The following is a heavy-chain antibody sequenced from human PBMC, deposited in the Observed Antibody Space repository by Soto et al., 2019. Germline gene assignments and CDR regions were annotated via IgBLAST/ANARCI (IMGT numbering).Heavy chain of an antibody. D-gene: IGHD3-3*01. CDR2: IIPIPDIT. J-gene: IGHJ3*01. CDR1: GGTFSTYI. V-gene: IGHV1-69*08. Sequence: QVQLVQSGAEVRKPGSSVKVSCKAPGGTFSTYIISWVRQAPGQGLEWMGRIIPIPDITNYAQKFQGRVTVTADRSTSTAYMELTSLKSEDTDVYYWSRDRITTRGDAFDLWGQGTMVTVSS. CDR3: SRDRITTRGDAFDL.